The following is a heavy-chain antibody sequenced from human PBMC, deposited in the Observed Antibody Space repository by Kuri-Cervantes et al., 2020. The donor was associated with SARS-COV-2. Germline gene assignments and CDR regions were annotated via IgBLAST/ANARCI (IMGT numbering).Heavy chain of an antibody. Sequence: GGSLRLSCKASGYTFTSYGISWVRQAPGQGLEWMGWISAYNGNTNYAQKLQGRVTMTTDTPTSTAYMELRSLRSDDTAVYYCARAPGYCSGGSCYSGWGYWGQGTLVTVSS. CDR2: ISAYNGNT. V-gene: IGHV1-18*01. CDR3: ARAPGYCSGGSCYSGWGY. J-gene: IGHJ4*02. CDR1: GYTFTSYG. D-gene: IGHD2-15*01.